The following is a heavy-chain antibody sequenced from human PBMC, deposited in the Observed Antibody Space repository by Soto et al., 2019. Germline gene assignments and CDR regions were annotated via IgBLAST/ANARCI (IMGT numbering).Heavy chain of an antibody. CDR3: ATGGYHFDY. Sequence: PGGSLRLSCKGSGFTFSNAWMNWVRQAPGKGLEWVGRIKSEPNGGTTDYAAPVKGRFTVSRDDSKRTVYLQMNSLKVEDTAVYYCATGGYHFDYWGQGTLVTVSS. J-gene: IGHJ4*02. CDR1: GFTFSNAW. CDR2: IKSEPNGGTT. V-gene: IGHV3-15*01. D-gene: IGHD2-15*01.